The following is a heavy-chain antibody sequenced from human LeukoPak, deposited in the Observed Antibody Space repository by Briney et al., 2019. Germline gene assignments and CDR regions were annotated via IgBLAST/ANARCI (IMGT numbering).Heavy chain of an antibody. Sequence: PGGSLRLSCAASGFTFSSCSMNWVRQAPGKGLEWVSSISSSSSYIYYADSVKGRFTISRDNAKNSLYLQMNSLRAEDTAVYYCARDRPISPIAVVPAAIYYYYGMDVWGKGTTVTVSS. J-gene: IGHJ6*04. CDR1: GFTFSSCS. V-gene: IGHV3-21*01. CDR3: ARDRPISPIAVVPAAIYYYYGMDV. D-gene: IGHD2-2*01. CDR2: ISSSSSYI.